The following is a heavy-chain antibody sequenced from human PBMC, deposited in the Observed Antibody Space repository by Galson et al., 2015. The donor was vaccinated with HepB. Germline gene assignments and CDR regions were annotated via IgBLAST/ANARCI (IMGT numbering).Heavy chain of an antibody. CDR3: ARDRGTSVGVVIWDGQAFDI. J-gene: IGHJ3*02. CDR2: IIPILGIA. V-gene: IGHV1-69*04. CDR1: GGTFSSYA. Sequence: SVKVSCKASGGTFSSYAISWVRQAPGQGLEWMGRIIPILGIANYAQKFQGRVTITADKSTSTAYMELSSLRSEDTAVYYCARDRGTSVGVVIWDGQAFDIWGQGTMVTVSS. D-gene: IGHD3-3*01.